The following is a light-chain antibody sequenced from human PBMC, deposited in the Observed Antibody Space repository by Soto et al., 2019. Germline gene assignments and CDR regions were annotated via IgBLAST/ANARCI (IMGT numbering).Light chain of an antibody. CDR2: GAS. CDR3: QQYSSSQT. V-gene: IGKV3-20*01. J-gene: IGKJ2*01. Sequence: EIVLTQSPGTLSLSPGERATLSCRASPSVPSTHLAWYQQKPGQAPRLLIYGASNRATGIPDRFSGSGSGADFTLTISRLEPEDLAVYYCQQYSSSQTFGQGTKLEIK. CDR1: PSVPSTH.